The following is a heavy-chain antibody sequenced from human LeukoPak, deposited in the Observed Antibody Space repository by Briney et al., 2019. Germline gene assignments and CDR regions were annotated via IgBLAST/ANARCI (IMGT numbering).Heavy chain of an antibody. J-gene: IGHJ5*02. V-gene: IGHV4-59*01. CDR1: GGSISSYY. CDR2: IYYSGST. Sequence: PSETLSLTCTVSGGSISSYYWSWIRQPPGKGLEWIGYIYYSGSTNYNPSLKSRVTISVDTSKNQFSLKLSSVTAADTAVYYCASYPLYYDFWSGYQGWFDPWGRGTLVTVSS. CDR3: ASYPLYYDFWSGYQGWFDP. D-gene: IGHD3-3*01.